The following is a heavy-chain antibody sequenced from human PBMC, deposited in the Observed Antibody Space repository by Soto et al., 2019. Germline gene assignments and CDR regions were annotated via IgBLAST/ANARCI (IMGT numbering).Heavy chain of an antibody. CDR2: TYYRSKWYN. Sequence: SQTLSLTCVISGDSVSSSSVTWNWIRQSPSRGLEWLGRTYYRSKWYNDYAESVKSRITINPDTSENQFSLHLNSVTPEDTAVYYCVRLIGNSWLDFWGQGTLVTVSS. CDR1: GDSVSSSSVT. D-gene: IGHD1-26*01. V-gene: IGHV6-1*01. CDR3: VRLIGNSWLDF. J-gene: IGHJ5*01.